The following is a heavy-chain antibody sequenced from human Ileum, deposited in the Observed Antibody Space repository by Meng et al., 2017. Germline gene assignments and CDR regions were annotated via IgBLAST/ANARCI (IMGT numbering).Heavy chain of an antibody. Sequence: GGSLRLSCAASGFTFDDYAMHWVRQAPGKGLEWVSGISWNSANIGYADSVKGRFTISRDNDNNLLYLQMNSLRAEDMALYYFAKAPWSRGGPLDSWGQGTLVTVSS. CDR1: GFTFDDYA. J-gene: IGHJ4*02. V-gene: IGHV3-9*03. D-gene: IGHD2-15*01. CDR2: ISWNSANI. CDR3: AKAPWSRGGPLDS.